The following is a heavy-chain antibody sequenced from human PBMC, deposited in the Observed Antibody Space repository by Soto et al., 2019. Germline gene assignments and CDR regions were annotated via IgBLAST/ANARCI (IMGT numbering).Heavy chain of an antibody. CDR3: ARDDRGYDILTGYYHYYYGMDV. CDR2: IIPIFGTA. V-gene: IGHV1-69*13. J-gene: IGHJ6*02. Sequence: SVKVSCKASGGTFSSYAISWVRQAPGQGLEWMGGIIPIFGTANYAQKFQGRVTITADESTSTAYMELSSLRSEDTAVYYCARDDRGYDILTGYYHYYYGMDVWGQGTTVTVSS. CDR1: GGTFSSYA. D-gene: IGHD3-9*01.